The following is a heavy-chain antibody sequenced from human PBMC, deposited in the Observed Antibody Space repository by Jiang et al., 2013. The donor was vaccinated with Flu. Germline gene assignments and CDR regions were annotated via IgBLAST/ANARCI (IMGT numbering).Heavy chain of an antibody. Sequence: YSFTSYWIGWVRQMPGKGLEWMGIIYPGDSDTRYSPSFQGQVTISADKSISTAYLQWSSLKASDTAMYYCARHAYDILTGYIYYFDYWGQGTLVTVSS. J-gene: IGHJ4*02. D-gene: IGHD3-9*01. V-gene: IGHV5-51*01. CDR3: ARHAYDILTGYIYYFDY. CDR1: YSFTSYW. CDR2: IYPGDSDT.